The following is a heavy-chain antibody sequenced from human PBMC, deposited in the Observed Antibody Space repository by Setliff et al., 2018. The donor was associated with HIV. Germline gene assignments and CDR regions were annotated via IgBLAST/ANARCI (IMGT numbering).Heavy chain of an antibody. CDR3: ARGPVELSNYDHDYYYGMDV. D-gene: IGHD4-4*01. Sequence: SETLSLTCAVYGGSFSGYYWSWIRQPPGKGLEWIGEINHSGSTDYNPSLKSRVTISVDTSKNQFSLKLSSVTAADTAVYYCARGPVELSNYDHDYYYGMDVWGQGTTVTVSS. V-gene: IGHV4-34*01. CDR2: INHSGST. CDR1: GGSFSGYY. J-gene: IGHJ6*02.